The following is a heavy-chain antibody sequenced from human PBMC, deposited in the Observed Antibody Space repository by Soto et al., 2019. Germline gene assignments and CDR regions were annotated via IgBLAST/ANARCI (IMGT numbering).Heavy chain of an antibody. D-gene: IGHD3-22*01. CDR1: GFTFSSYS. Sequence: GGSLRLSCAASGFTFSSYSMNWVRQAPGKGLEWVSSTSSSSSYIYYADSVKGRFTISRDNAKNSLYLQMNSLRAEDTAVYYCARVFTYYYDSSGYYFDYWGQGTLVTVSS. CDR2: TSSSSSYI. J-gene: IGHJ4*02. CDR3: ARVFTYYYDSSGYYFDY. V-gene: IGHV3-21*01.